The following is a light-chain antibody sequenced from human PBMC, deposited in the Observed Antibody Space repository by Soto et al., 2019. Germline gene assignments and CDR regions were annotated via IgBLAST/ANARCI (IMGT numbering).Light chain of an antibody. V-gene: IGKV3D-20*02. J-gene: IGKJ1*01. Sequence: EILLTQSPGTLSLSPGERATLSCRASQSVSSSYLAWYQQKPGQAPRLLIYDASNRATGIPARFSGSGSGTDFTLTISSLEPEDFAVYYCQQRSNWPPWTFGQGTKVDNK. CDR3: QQRSNWPPWT. CDR2: DAS. CDR1: QSVSSSY.